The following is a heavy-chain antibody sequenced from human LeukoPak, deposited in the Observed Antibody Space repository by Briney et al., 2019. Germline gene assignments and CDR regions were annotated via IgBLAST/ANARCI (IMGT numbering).Heavy chain of an antibody. V-gene: IGHV1-69*05. Sequence: PEASVKVSCKASGGTFSSYAISWVRQAPGQGLEWMGGIIPIFGTANYAQKFQGRVTITTDESTSTAYMELSSLRSEDTAVYYCARGSGIVGATSRLDPWGQGTLVTVSS. CDR2: IIPIFGTA. J-gene: IGHJ5*02. D-gene: IGHD1-26*01. CDR3: ARGSGIVGATSRLDP. CDR1: GGTFSSYA.